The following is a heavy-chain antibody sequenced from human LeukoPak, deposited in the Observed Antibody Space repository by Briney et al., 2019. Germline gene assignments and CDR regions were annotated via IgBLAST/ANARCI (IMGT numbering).Heavy chain of an antibody. V-gene: IGHV3-21*01. CDR2: ISSSSSYI. CDR3: ARAPPIAAAGRGADY. J-gene: IGHJ4*02. D-gene: IGHD6-13*01. CDR1: GLTFSSYS. Sequence: PGGSLRLSCAASGLTFSSYSMNWVRQAPGKGLEWVSCISSSSSYIYYADSVKGRFTISRDNAKNSLYLQMNSLRAEDTAVYYCARAPPIAAAGRGADYWGQGTLVTVSS.